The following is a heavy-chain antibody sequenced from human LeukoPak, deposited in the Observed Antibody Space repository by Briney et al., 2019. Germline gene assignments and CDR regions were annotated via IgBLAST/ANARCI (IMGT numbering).Heavy chain of an antibody. Sequence: GGSLRLSCAASGFTFSSYGMHWVRQAPGKGLEWVAVISYDGSNKYYADSVKGRFTISRANSKNTLYLQMNSLRAEDTAVYYCAKEEDIVVVPAASYFDYWGQGTLVTVSS. J-gene: IGHJ4*02. CDR2: ISYDGSNK. CDR1: GFTFSSYG. CDR3: AKEEDIVVVPAASYFDY. V-gene: IGHV3-30*18. D-gene: IGHD2-2*01.